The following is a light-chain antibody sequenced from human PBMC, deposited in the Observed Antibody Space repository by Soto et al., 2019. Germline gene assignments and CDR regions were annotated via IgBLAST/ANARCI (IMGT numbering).Light chain of an antibody. J-gene: IGLJ1*01. Sequence: QSVLTQPPSVSGAPGQRVTISCTGNNSNLGAGYDVHWYQQLPGAAPKLVIFGNRNRPSGVPERFSGSKSGTSASLAIPGLRAEDEADYFCSSYTTSRSYVFGGWTKVTVL. V-gene: IGLV1-40*01. CDR3: SSYTTSRSYV. CDR2: GNR. CDR1: NSNLGAGYD.